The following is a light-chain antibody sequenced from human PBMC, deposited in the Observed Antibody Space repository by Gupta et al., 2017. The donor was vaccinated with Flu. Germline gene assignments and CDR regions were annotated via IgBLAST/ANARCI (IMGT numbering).Light chain of an antibody. CDR1: QSVGSS. CDR3: QQRSNWRT. V-gene: IGKV3-11*01. Sequence: EIVLTQSPATLSLSPGERATLSCRASQSVGSSLAWYQQKPGQAPRLLIYHASNRATGIAARFSGSGSGTDFTLTISSLEPEDFAVYYCQQRSNWRTFGQGTKVEMK. J-gene: IGKJ1*01. CDR2: HAS.